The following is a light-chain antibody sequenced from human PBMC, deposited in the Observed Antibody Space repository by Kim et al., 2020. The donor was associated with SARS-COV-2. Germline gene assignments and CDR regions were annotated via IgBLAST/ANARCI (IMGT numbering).Light chain of an antibody. V-gene: IGLV3-19*01. Sequence: SSELTQDPAVSVALGQTVRITCQGDSLRSYYASWYQQKPGQAPVLVIYGKNNRPSGIPDRFSGYSSGNTASLTITGAQAEDEADYYCNARDSRGNNPYVV. CDR2: GKN. CDR3: NARDSRGNNPYVV. CDR1: SLRSYY. J-gene: IGLJ2*01.